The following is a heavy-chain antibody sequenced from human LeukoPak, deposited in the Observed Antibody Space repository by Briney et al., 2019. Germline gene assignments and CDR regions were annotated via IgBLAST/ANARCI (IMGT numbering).Heavy chain of an antibody. CDR2: ISSSSSYI. CDR3: AKESYVNYYYYYMDV. D-gene: IGHD3-10*02. Sequence: GGSLRLSCAASGFTFSSYSMNWVRQAPGKGLEWVSSISSSSSYIYYADSAKGRLTISRDNAKNSLYLQMNSLRAEDTAVYYCAKESYVNYYYYYMDVWGKGTTVTISS. J-gene: IGHJ6*03. CDR1: GFTFSSYS. V-gene: IGHV3-21*01.